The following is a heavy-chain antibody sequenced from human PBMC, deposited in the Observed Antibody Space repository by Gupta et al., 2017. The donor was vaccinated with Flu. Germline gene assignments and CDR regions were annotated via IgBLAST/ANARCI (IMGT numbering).Heavy chain of an antibody. J-gene: IGHJ4*02. CDR3: ANNHCSSTSCYPYYFDY. D-gene: IGHD2-2*01. CDR2: ISGSGGST. V-gene: IGHV3-23*01. Sequence: MSWVRQAPGKGLEWVSAISGSGGSTYYADSVKGRFTISRDNSKNTLYLQMNSLRAEDTAVYYCANNHCSSTSCYPYYFDYWGQGTLVTVSS.